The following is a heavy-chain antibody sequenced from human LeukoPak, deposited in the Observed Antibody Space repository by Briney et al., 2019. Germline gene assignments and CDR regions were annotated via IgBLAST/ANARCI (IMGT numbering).Heavy chain of an antibody. J-gene: IGHJ6*03. Sequence: GASVKVSCKASGYTFTRYYMHWVRQAPGQGLEWLGWINPNSGGTNYAQKFQGRVTMTRDTSISTAYMELSRLRSDDTAVYYCARGGTRAHYYYMDVWSKGTTVTVSS. D-gene: IGHD2-2*01. CDR3: ARGGTRAHYYYMDV. CDR2: INPNSGGT. CDR1: GYTFTRYY. V-gene: IGHV1-2*02.